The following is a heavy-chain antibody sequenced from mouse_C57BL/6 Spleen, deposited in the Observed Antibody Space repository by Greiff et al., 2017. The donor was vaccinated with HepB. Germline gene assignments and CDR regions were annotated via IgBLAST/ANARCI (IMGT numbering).Heavy chain of an antibody. D-gene: IGHD1-1*01. CDR3: TRGYDGSSYGY. V-gene: IGHV1-15*01. CDR1: GYTFTDYE. Sequence: VQLQQSGAELVRPGASVTLSCKASGYTFTDYEMHWVKQTPVHGLEWIGAIDPETGGTAYNQKFKGKAILTADKSSSTAYMELRSLTSEDSAVYYCTRGYDGSSYGYWGQGTTLTVSS. CDR2: IDPETGGT. J-gene: IGHJ2*01.